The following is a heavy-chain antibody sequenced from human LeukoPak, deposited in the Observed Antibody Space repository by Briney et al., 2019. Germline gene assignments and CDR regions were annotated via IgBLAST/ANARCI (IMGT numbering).Heavy chain of an antibody. CDR2: INPSGGST. Sequence: ASVKVSYKASGYTFTSYYMHWVRQAPGQGLEWMGIINPSGGSTSYAQKFQGRVTMTRDTSTSTVYVELSSLRSEDTAVYYCARDWPTPKPYYYYYYGMDVWGQGTTVTVSS. V-gene: IGHV1-46*01. D-gene: IGHD2-15*01. CDR1: GYTFTSYY. J-gene: IGHJ6*02. CDR3: ARDWPTPKPYYYYYYGMDV.